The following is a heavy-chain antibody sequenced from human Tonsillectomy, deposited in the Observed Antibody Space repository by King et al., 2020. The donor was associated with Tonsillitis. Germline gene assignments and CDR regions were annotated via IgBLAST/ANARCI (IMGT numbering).Heavy chain of an antibody. J-gene: IGHJ6*03. Sequence: VQLVESGGGLVKPGGSLRLSCAASGFTFSDYYMSWIRQAPGKGLEWVSYISSSSSYTNYAESVKGRFTISRDNAKNSLYLQMNSLRAEDTAVYYCARGQRGYYGSGSYYSYYYYMDVWGKGTTVTVSS. V-gene: IGHV3-11*05. D-gene: IGHD3-10*01. CDR3: ARGQRGYYGSGSYYSYYYYMDV. CDR1: GFTFSDYY. CDR2: ISSSSSYT.